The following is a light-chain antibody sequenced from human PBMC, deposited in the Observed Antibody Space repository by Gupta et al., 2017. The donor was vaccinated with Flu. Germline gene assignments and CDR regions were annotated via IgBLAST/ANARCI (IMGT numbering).Light chain of an antibody. CDR2: SNT. V-gene: IGLV1-44*01. CDR3: AVWDNSLNGVV. CDR1: TFNIAINP. J-gene: IGLJ2*01. Sequence: TFNIAINPVAWYQQLPGTAPKLLVYSNTLRSSGVSDRFSGSKSGPSASLAITGLQSEDEGHYYCAVWDNSLNGVVFGGGTELTVL.